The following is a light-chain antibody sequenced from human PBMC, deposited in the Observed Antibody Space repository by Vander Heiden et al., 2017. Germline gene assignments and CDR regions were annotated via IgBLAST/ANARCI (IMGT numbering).Light chain of an antibody. J-gene: IGKJ2*01. Sequence: DIQMTQSPSSVSAAVGDRVTITCRASQTIRTWLAWYQQKAGKEPQLLISAASSLQRGVPSRFSGSGSGTDFTLTISSLQPEDFATYYCQQAYSFPYTFGQGTELEIK. V-gene: IGKV1-12*01. CDR2: AAS. CDR3: QQAYSFPYT. CDR1: QTIRTW.